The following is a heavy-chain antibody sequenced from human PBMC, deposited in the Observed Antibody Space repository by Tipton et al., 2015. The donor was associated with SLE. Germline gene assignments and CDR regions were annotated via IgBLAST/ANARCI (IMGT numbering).Heavy chain of an antibody. J-gene: IGHJ6*02. CDR2: TSYDGSNK. V-gene: IGHV3-30*04. CDR1: GFTFSSYV. Sequence: SLRLSCAASGFTFSSYVMHWVRQAPGKGLEWVAVTSYDGSNKYHADSVKGRFTISRDNSKNMLYLQMNSLRAEDTAVYYCASELSPYYGMDVWGQGTTVTVSS. CDR3: ASELSPYYGMDV. D-gene: IGHD2-2*01.